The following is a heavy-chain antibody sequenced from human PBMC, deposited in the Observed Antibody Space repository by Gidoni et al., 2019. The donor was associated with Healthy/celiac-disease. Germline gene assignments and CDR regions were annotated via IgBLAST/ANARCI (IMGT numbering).Heavy chain of an antibody. CDR2: RWYDGSNK. J-gene: IGHJ4*02. V-gene: IGHV3-33*01. D-gene: IGHD1-26*01. CDR3: ARGGWELPFDY. CDR1: GFTFRSYG. Sequence: QVQLVEYGCGVARPGRSLHLPWAASGFTFRSYGMHWVRQDPGRGLEWMAVRWYDGSNKYYEDSVKGRFTSSRDNSKNTRYLQMNSLRAEDTAVYYCARGGWELPFDYWGQGTLVTVSS.